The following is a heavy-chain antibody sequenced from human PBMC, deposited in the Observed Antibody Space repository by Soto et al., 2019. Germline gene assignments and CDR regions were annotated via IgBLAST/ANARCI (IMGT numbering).Heavy chain of an antibody. J-gene: IGHJ6*02. Sequence: LGESLKISCKGSGYSFTSFWISWVRQMPGKGLEWMGRIDPSDSYTNYSPSFQGHVTISADKSISTAYLQWSSLKAWDTAMYYCARSLLEGYCSGGSCYRGMDVWGQGTTVTVSS. CDR2: IDPSDSYT. D-gene: IGHD2-15*01. CDR3: ARSLLEGYCSGGSCYRGMDV. CDR1: GYSFTSFW. V-gene: IGHV5-10-1*01.